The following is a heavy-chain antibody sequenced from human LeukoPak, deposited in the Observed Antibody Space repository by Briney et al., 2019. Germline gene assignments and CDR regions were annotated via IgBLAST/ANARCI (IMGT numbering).Heavy chain of an antibody. CDR1: GYTFTSYA. CDR2: FDPEDGET. J-gene: IGHJ4*02. D-gene: IGHD3-10*01. V-gene: IGHV1-24*01. CDR3: ATVLWFGELDYY. Sequence: ASVKVSCKASGYTFTSYAMNWVRQAPGQGLEWMGGFDPEDGETIYAQKFQGRVTMTEDTSTDTAYMELSSLRSEDTAVYYCATVLWFGELDYYWGQGTLVTVSS.